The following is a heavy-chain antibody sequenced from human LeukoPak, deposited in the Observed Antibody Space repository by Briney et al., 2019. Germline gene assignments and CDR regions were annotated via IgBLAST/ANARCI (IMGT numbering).Heavy chain of an antibody. J-gene: IGHJ4*02. V-gene: IGHV4-59*05. Sequence: GSLRLSCAASGFTFSSYSMNWVRQPPGKGLEWIGSIYYSGSTYYNPSLKSRVTLSVDTSKNQFSLKLSSVTAADTAVYYCAKDRTLWFGEAADYWGQGTLVTVSS. CDR1: GFTFSSYSMN. D-gene: IGHD3-10*01. CDR3: AKDRTLWFGEAADY. CDR2: IYYSGST.